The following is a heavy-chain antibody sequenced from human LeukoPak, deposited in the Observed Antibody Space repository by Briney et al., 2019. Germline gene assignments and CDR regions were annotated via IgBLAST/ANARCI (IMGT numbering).Heavy chain of an antibody. J-gene: IGHJ4*02. Sequence: GGSLRLSCAASGFIFSDYVMNWLRQAPGRGLEWVAYIRYDGSHKYYIDSVKGRFTISRDNSKNTLYLQMNSLRAEDTAVYYCAKDPAGRRGYSLDYWGQGTLVTVSS. CDR2: IRYDGSHK. D-gene: IGHD5-18*01. CDR1: GFIFSDYV. V-gene: IGHV3-30*02. CDR3: AKDPAGRRGYSLDY.